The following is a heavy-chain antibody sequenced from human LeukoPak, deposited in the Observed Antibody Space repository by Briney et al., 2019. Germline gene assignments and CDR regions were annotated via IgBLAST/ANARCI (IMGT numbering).Heavy chain of an antibody. CDR1: GFSFSSYS. CDR2: ISTTSGNI. J-gene: IGHJ4*02. CDR3: ARRAPSHDFDD. V-gene: IGHV3-21*01. Sequence: GGSLRLSCAASGFSFSSYSMNWVRQAPGKGLEWVAAISTTSGNIYYADSVRGRFTISRDNAKNSLYLQMNSLRVEDTALYYCARRAPSHDFDDWGQGTLVTVSS.